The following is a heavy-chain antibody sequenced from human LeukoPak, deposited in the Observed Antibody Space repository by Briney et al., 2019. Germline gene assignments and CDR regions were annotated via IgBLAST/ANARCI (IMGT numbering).Heavy chain of an antibody. CDR1: GGSISSYY. CDR2: IYTSGST. V-gene: IGHV4-4*07. Sequence: SETLSLTCTVSGGSISSYYWSWIRQSPGKGLEWIGRIYTSGSTNYNPSLKSRVTMSVDTSKNQFSLKLSSVTAADTAVYYCASGSYAVFNYWGQGTLVTVSS. D-gene: IGHD1-26*01. CDR3: ASGSYAVFNY. J-gene: IGHJ4*02.